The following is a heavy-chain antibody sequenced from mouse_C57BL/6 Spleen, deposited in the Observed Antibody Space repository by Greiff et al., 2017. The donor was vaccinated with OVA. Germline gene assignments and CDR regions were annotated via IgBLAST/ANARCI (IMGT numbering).Heavy chain of an antibody. D-gene: IGHD1-1*02. CDR2: ICPRDGST. CDR3: AKSYGSDGVGYAMDD. J-gene: IGHJ4*01. Sequence: QVQLQQSGPELVKPGASVKLSCKASGYTFTSYDINWVKQRPGQGLEWIGWICPRDGSTKYNDKFKGKATLTVATSSSTAYRELHIQTSEDSAVYFCAKSYGSDGVGYAMDDWGQGTSVTVSS. CDR1: GYTFTSYD. V-gene: IGHV1-85*01.